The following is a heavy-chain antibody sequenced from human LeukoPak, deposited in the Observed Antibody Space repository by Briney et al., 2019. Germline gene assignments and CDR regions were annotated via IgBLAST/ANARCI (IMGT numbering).Heavy chain of an antibody. Sequence: GGSLRLSCTASGFTFRSYWMSWVRQAPGKGMELVSSISGSGGRIDYADSVKGRFTISRDNSKNTLYLQMNSLRAEDTAVYYCAKGVGTRLPNWFDPWGQGTLVTVSS. D-gene: IGHD2-21*02. V-gene: IGHV3-23*01. J-gene: IGHJ5*02. CDR1: GFTFRSYW. CDR2: ISGSGGRI. CDR3: AKGVGTRLPNWFDP.